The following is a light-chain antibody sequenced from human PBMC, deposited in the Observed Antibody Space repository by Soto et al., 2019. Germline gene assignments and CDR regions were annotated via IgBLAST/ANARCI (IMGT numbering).Light chain of an antibody. CDR1: SSDIGAYNY. CDR3: SSYASDITHV. J-gene: IGLJ3*02. V-gene: IGLV2-14*01. CDR2: EVT. Sequence: QSALTQPASVSGSPGQSITISCTGTSSDIGAYNYVSWYRQHPGEAPKVIIYEVTHRPSGISSRFSGSKSGNTASLTISGIQAEDEADYYCSSYASDITHVFGGGTKLTVL.